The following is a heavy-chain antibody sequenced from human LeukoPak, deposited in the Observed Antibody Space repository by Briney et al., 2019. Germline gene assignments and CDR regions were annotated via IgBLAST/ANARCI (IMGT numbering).Heavy chain of an antibody. CDR2: ISGSGGST. D-gene: IGHD3-10*01. CDR3: ANSLRITMVRGGH. V-gene: IGHV3-23*01. Sequence: GGSLRLSCAASGFTFSSYAMSWVRQAPGKGLEWVSAISGSGGSTYYADSVKGRFTISRDNSKNTLYLQMNSLRAEDTAVYYCANSLRITMVRGGHWGQGTLVTVSS. J-gene: IGHJ4*02. CDR1: GFTFSSYA.